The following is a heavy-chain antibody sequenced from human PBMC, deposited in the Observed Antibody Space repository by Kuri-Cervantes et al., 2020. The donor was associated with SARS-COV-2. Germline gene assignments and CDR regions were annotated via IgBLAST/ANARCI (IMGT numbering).Heavy chain of an antibody. CDR3: ARDLRLGKSLDY. V-gene: IGHV3-30*02. CDR1: GFTVSSYA. Sequence: GGSLRLSCAASGFTVSSYAMHWVRQAPGKGLEWVAFIRYDGSNKYYADSVKGRFTISRDNSKNTLYLQMNSLRAEDTAVYYCARDLRLGKSLDYWGQGTLVTVSS. J-gene: IGHJ4*02. CDR2: IRYDGSNK. D-gene: IGHD7-27*01.